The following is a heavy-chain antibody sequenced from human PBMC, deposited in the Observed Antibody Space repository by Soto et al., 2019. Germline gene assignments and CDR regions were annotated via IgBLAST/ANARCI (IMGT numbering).Heavy chain of an antibody. CDR3: ARGRHCSGNRCMYYNCMDV. D-gene: IGHD2-15*01. CDR2: IIPMLGTS. CDR1: GGTFTTYG. V-gene: IGHV1-69*12. Sequence: QVQLVQSGAEVKKPGSSVKVSCKAPGGTFTTYGITWVRQAPGQGLEWMGEIIPMLGTSTFAQNFQGRVTITADEATNTAYMELRSLTSEDTAVYFCARGRHCSGNRCMYYNCMDVWGQGTTVTVSS. J-gene: IGHJ6*03.